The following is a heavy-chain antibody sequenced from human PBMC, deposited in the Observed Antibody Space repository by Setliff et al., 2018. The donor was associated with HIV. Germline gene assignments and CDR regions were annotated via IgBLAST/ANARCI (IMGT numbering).Heavy chain of an antibody. V-gene: IGHV4-4*07. J-gene: IGHJ5*02. D-gene: IGHD3-22*01. CDR2: VYASAYS. CDR3: ARGLAYYSENTDYYYVSAGFDP. CDR1: GDSIGDYY. Sequence: PSETLSLTCTVSGDSIGDYYWNWIRQPAGKGLEWIGRVYASAYSNYNPSLRSRVTMSVDTSQNQFSLKLRSVNAADTAVYYCARGLAYYSENTDYYYVSAGFDPWGPGTRVTAPQ.